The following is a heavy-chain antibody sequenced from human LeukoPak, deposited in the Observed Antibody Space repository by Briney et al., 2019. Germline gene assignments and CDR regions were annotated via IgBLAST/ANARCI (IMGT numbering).Heavy chain of an antibody. CDR2: IISHGGST. Sequence: GGSLRLSCAASGFTFSGYTLHWVRQAPGKGLEYVSAIISHGGSTHYADSVKGRFTVSRDNSKNTLYLQMDSLRAEDMAVYYCARITMGATSANFYYYFLNAWGKGTTVTVSS. CDR1: GFTFSGYT. J-gene: IGHJ6*03. V-gene: IGHV3-64*02. D-gene: IGHD3-3*01. CDR3: ARITMGATSANFYYYFLNA.